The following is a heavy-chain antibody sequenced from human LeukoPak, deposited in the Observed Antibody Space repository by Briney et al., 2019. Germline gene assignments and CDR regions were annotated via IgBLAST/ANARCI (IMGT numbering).Heavy chain of an antibody. CDR3: ARDSSVFQFDY. Sequence: GGSLSLSCAASGFTFSSYWMHWVRQAPGQGLVWVSRINSDGSSTSYADSVKGRFTISRDNAKNTLYLQMNSLRAEDTAVYYCARDSSVFQFDYWGQGTLVTVSS. CDR1: GFTFSSYW. CDR2: INSDGSST. J-gene: IGHJ4*02. V-gene: IGHV3-74*01. D-gene: IGHD2-21*01.